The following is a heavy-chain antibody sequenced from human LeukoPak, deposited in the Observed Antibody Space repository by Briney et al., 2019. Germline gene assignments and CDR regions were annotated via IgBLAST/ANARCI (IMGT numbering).Heavy chain of an antibody. D-gene: IGHD3-22*01. Sequence: ASVKVSCKASVYTFTGYYMHWVRQAPGQGLEWMGWLNPNSGGTNYAQKFQGRVTMTRDRSISTAYMELSRLRSDDTAVYYCARCLYNCYDSSGYYYWGQGTLVTVSS. CDR1: VYTFTGYY. CDR3: ARCLYNCYDSSGYYY. J-gene: IGHJ4*02. CDR2: LNPNSGGT. V-gene: IGHV1-2*02.